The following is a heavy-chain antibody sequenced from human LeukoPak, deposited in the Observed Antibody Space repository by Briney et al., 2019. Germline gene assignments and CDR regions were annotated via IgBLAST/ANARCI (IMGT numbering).Heavy chain of an antibody. CDR3: ARDEPFDNYYDSSGYYYWFDP. V-gene: IGHV3-48*04. Sequence: GGSLRLSCAASGFNFIDYSMNWVRQAPGKGLEWISYISSSSSTIYYADSVKGRFTISRDNAKNSLYLQMNSLRAEDTAVYYCARDEPFDNYYDSSGYYYWFDPWGQGTLVTVSS. J-gene: IGHJ5*02. D-gene: IGHD3-22*01. CDR1: GFNFIDYS. CDR2: ISSSSSTI.